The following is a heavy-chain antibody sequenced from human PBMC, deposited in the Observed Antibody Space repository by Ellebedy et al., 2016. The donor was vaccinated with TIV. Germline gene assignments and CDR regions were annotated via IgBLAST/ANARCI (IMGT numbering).Heavy chain of an antibody. CDR3: ARARSSGWLHTPDY. CDR2: INPSGGST. D-gene: IGHD6-19*01. V-gene: IGHV1-46*04. Sequence: AASAKVSCKASGYTFTSYAMNWVRQAPGQGLEWMGIINPSGGSTTYAQKLQGRVTMTRETSTSTVYMELRSLRSEDTAVYYCARARSSGWLHTPDYWGQGTLVTVSS. CDR1: GYTFTSYA. J-gene: IGHJ4*02.